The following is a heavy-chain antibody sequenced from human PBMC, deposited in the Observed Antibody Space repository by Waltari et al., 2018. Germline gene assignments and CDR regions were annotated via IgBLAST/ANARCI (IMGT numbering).Heavy chain of an antibody. CDR1: GFTFSSYA. J-gene: IGHJ4*02. D-gene: IGHD2-15*01. CDR3: AKDRPRGDIVVVVAATHYFDY. V-gene: IGHV3-23*04. CDR2: ISGSGGST. Sequence: EVQLVESGGGLVQPGGSLRLSCAASGFTFSSYAMSWVRQAPGKGLEGVSAISGSGGSTYYADSVKGRFTISRDNSKNTLYLQMNSLRAEDTAVYYCAKDRPRGDIVVVVAATHYFDYWGQGTLVTVSS.